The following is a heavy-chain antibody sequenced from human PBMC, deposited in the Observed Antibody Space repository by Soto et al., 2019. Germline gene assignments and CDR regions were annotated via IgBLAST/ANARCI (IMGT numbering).Heavy chain of an antibody. D-gene: IGHD1-20*01. CDR3: ASSQKGYNWNYFDH. V-gene: IGHV4-39*01. CDR2: VFYTGFT. Sequence: LSLTCAASGGSLSFSYYYWGWLRQSPGRGPEWIGSVFYTGFTSYNPSLESRVSVSVDTSKNQFSLKVSAVTAADTAVYYCASSQKGYNWNYFDHWGQGALVTVSS. J-gene: IGHJ4*02. CDR1: GGSLSFSYYY.